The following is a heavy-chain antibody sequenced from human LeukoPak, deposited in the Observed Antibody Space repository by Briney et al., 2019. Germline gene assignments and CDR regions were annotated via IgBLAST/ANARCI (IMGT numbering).Heavy chain of an antibody. V-gene: IGHV3-11*04. Sequence: GGSLRLSCAASGFTFSGSYMSWIRRPPGKGLEWVSYISSRGDIMYHADSVKGRFTISRDNAKNSLYLQMNSLRAEDTAVYYCARDISALPFDYWGQGTLVTVSS. J-gene: IGHJ4*02. CDR2: ISSRGDIM. CDR1: GFTFSGSY. D-gene: IGHD3-10*01. CDR3: ARDISALPFDY.